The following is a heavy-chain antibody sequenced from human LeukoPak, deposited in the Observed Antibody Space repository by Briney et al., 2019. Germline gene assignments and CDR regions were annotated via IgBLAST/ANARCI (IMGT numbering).Heavy chain of an antibody. Sequence: GGSLRLSCAASGFTFDDYAMHWVRHAPVKGLEWVSGISWSSGSIGYADSVKGRFTISRDNAKNSLYLQMNSLRAEDTAVYYCAKDIYPLAAGYFQHWGQGTLVTVSS. J-gene: IGHJ1*01. CDR2: ISWSSGSI. CDR1: GFTFDDYA. D-gene: IGHD6-13*01. V-gene: IGHV3-9*01. CDR3: AKDIYPLAAGYFQH.